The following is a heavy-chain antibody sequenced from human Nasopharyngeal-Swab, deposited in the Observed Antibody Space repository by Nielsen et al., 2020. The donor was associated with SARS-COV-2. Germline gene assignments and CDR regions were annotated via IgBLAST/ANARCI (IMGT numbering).Heavy chain of an antibody. CDR2: ISSSSSYI. CDR3: ARDPTSTNIVVVPATNKGAFDI. V-gene: IGHV3-21*01. D-gene: IGHD2-2*01. Sequence: GESLKISCAASGFTFSSYSMNWVRQAPGKGPEWVSSISSSSSYIYYADSVKGRFTISRDNAKNSLYLQMNSLRAEDTAVYYCARDPTSTNIVVVPATNKGAFDIWGQGTMVTVSS. J-gene: IGHJ3*02. CDR1: GFTFSSYS.